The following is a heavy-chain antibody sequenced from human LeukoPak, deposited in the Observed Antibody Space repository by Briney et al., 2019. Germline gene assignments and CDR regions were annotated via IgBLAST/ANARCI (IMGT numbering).Heavy chain of an antibody. CDR3: ARHYFPDYSFYY. Sequence: SETLSLTCTVSGGSISSYYWSWIRQPPGQGLEWIGYIYYSGSTNYNPSLKSRVTMSVDTSKNHFSLKLNSVTAADTAVYYCARHYFPDYSFYYWGQGTLVTVSS. CDR2: IYYSGST. V-gene: IGHV4-59*08. J-gene: IGHJ4*02. CDR1: GGSISSYY. D-gene: IGHD4-11*01.